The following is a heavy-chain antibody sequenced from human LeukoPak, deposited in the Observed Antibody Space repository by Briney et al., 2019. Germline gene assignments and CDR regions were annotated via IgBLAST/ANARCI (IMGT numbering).Heavy chain of an antibody. J-gene: IGHJ4*02. CDR3: ARVSGVAGTELDY. CDR2: INPSGGST. Sequence: ASVKVSCKASGYTFTSYYMHWVRQAPGQGLEWMGIINPSGGSTSYAQKFQGRVTMTRDTSTSTVYMELSRLRSDDTAVYYCARVSGVAGTELDYWGQGTLVTVSS. V-gene: IGHV1-46*01. D-gene: IGHD6-19*01. CDR1: GYTFTSYY.